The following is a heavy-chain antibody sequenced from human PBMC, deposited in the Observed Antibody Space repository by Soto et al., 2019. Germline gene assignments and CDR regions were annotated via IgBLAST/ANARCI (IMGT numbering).Heavy chain of an antibody. CDR2: ISWDGGST. CDR1: GFTFDDYT. V-gene: IGHV3-43*01. J-gene: IGHJ6*02. Sequence: PGGSLRLSCAASGFTFDDYTMHWVRQAPGKGLEWVSLISWDGGSTYYADSVKGRFTISRDNSKNSLYLQMNSLRTEDTALYYCAKDIDTYYYYYGIDVWGQGTTVTVSS. D-gene: IGHD2-2*02. CDR3: AKDIDTYYYYYGIDV.